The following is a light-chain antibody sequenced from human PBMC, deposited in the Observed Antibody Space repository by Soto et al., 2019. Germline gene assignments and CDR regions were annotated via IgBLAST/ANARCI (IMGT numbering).Light chain of an antibody. Sequence: QSALTQPASVSGSPGQSITISCTGTSNDIGANDYVSWYQHHPGQAPKIVIYEAANRPSGVSHRFSGSKSGNTASLTISGLQADDEADYFCTSYTSTSTLVFGGGTKLTVL. CDR1: SNDIGANDY. CDR3: TSYTSTSTLV. V-gene: IGLV2-14*01. CDR2: EAA. J-gene: IGLJ2*01.